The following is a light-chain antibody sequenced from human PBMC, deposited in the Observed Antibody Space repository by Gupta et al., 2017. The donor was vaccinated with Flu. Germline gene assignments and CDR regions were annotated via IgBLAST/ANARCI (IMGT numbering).Light chain of an antibody. Sequence: SSELTQDPAVSVALGQTFRITCQGDSLRNSYASLYQQKPGQAPVLVIYAKNIRPSGIPDRFSGSSSGNTASLTIPGAQAEDEADYYCNSRDSTDNHQAVFGGGTKLTAL. CDR3: NSRDSTDNHQAV. CDR1: SLRNSY. J-gene: IGLJ2*01. CDR2: AKN. V-gene: IGLV3-19*01.